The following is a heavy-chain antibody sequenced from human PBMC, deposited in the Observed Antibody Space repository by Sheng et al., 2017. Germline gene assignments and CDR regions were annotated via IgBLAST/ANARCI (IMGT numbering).Heavy chain of an antibody. CDR2: IYARGST. Sequence: QVQLQESGPGLVKPSQTLSLTCTVSGSSISTGTYYWNWIRQPAGKGLEWIGHIYARGSTNYNPSLKSRVTISIDTSKNQFSLKLNSVTAADTAVYYCARDPGIGPRPYWFDPGAREPWSPSPQ. CDR3: ARDPGIGPRPYWFDP. J-gene: IGHJ5*02. CDR1: GSSISTGTYY. V-gene: IGHV4-61*02. D-gene: IGHD6-6*01.